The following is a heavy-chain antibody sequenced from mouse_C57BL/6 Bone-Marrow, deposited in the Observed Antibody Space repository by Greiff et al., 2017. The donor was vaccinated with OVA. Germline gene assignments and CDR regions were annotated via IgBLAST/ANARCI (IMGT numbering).Heavy chain of an antibody. CDR2: IYPGGGYT. Sequence: VQLQQSGAELVRPGTSVKMSCTASGFTFTNYWIGWVKQRPGHGLEWIGGIYPGGGYTNYNEKFKGKATLTVDKSSSTAYMQISSLTSEDSAIYYDAGSTTVNAMDYWGQGTSLTVSS. CDR1: GFTFTNYW. CDR3: AGSTTVNAMDY. V-gene: IGHV1-63*01. D-gene: IGHD1-1*01. J-gene: IGHJ4*01.